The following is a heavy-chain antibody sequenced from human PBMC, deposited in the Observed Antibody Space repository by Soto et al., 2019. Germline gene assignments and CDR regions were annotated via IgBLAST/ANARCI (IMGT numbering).Heavy chain of an antibody. CDR1: GFTFSTYS. CDR3: ARDPSDCSSTSCWGYYALDV. D-gene: IGHD2-2*01. V-gene: IGHV3-21*01. J-gene: IGHJ6*02. CDR2: ISSSGTYI. Sequence: GGSLRLSCAASGFTFSTYSMNWVRQAPGTGLEWVSSISSSGTYIHYADSLKGRFTISRDNAKNSLYLQMISLRAEDTAVYYCARDPSDCSSTSCWGYYALDVWGQGTTVTVSS.